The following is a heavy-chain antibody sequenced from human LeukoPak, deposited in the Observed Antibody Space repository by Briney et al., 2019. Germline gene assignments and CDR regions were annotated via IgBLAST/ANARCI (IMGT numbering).Heavy chain of an antibody. V-gene: IGHV3-48*01. CDR3: ARGSWLRPLGV. Sequence: GGSLRLSCAASGFTFSSYSMNWVRKAPGKGLEWVSYISSSSSTIYYADSVKGRFTISRDNAKNSLYLQMNSLRAEDTAVYYCARGSWLRPLGVWGKGTTVTVSS. J-gene: IGHJ6*04. CDR2: ISSSSSTI. D-gene: IGHD5-12*01. CDR1: GFTFSSYS.